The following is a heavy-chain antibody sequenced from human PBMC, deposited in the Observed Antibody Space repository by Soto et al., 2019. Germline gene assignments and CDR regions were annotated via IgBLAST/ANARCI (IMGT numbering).Heavy chain of an antibody. CDR2: IYHSGST. V-gene: IGHV4-4*03. CDR3: ARVSGSYYYGMDV. Sequence: QVQLQESGPGLVKPPGTLSLTCAVSGGSISSSNCWSWVRQPPGKGLEWIGEIYHSGSTNFNPSLKSRVTISVDKSKNQFSLKLNSVTAADTAVYYCARVSGSYYYGMDVWGQGTTVTVSS. CDR1: GGSISSSNC. J-gene: IGHJ6*02.